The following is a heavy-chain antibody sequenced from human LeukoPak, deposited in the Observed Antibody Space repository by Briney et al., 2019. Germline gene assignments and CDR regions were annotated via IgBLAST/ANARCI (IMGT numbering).Heavy chain of an antibody. V-gene: IGHV4-4*07. CDR2: IYTSGST. D-gene: IGHD2-15*01. CDR3: ARDKGGLGYCSGGSCPMYYYYYMDV. Sequence: SESLSLACTVSGGSISSYYWSWVRQPAGKGLEWIVRIYTSGSTNYNPSLKSRVTMSVDTSKNQFSLKLSSVTAADTAVYYCARDKGGLGYCSGGSCPMYYYYYMDVWGKGTTVTISS. CDR1: GGSISSYY. J-gene: IGHJ6*03.